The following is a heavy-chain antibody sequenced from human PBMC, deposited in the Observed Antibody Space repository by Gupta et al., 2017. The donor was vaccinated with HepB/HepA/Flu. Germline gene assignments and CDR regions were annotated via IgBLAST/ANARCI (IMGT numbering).Heavy chain of an antibody. D-gene: IGHD5-18*01. J-gene: IGHJ4*02. V-gene: IGHV3-74*01. CDR3: ARAFRTADDF. CDR2: INREGGGT. Sequence: EVQLVESGGGLVQPGGSLRLSCAASGFTFRRDWMHWVRQAPGKGLVWVSRINREGGGTTYADSVKGRFTISRDNAKNTLYLQMNSLRTEDTAVYYCARAFRTADDFWGQGTLVTVSS. CDR1: GFTFRRDW.